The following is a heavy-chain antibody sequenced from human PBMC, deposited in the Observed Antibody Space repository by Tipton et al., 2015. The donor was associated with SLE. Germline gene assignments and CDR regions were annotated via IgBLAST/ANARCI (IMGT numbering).Heavy chain of an antibody. CDR2: INHSGST. V-gene: IGHV4-34*01. D-gene: IGHD2-15*01. CDR3: ARGGGVALDFDY. Sequence: TLSLTCAVYGGSFSIYYWSWIRQPPGKGLEWIGEINHSGSTNYNPSLKSRVTISVDTSKNQFSLKLSSVTAADTAVYYCARGGGVALDFDYWGQGTLVTVSS. CDR1: GGSFSIYY. J-gene: IGHJ4*02.